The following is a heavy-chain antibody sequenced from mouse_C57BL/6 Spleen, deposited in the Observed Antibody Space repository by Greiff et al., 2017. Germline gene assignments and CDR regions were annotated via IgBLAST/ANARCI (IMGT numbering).Heavy chain of an antibody. CDR1: GFNIKDAY. Sequence: VQLQQSGAELVRPGASVKLSCTASGFNIKDAYMHWVKQRPEQGLEWIGWIDPENGDTEYASKFQGKATITADTSSNTAYLQLSSLTSEDTAVYYCTTSDYYGSSYPFAYWGQGTLVTVSA. V-gene: IGHV14-4*01. CDR3: TTSDYYGSSYPFAY. D-gene: IGHD1-1*01. CDR2: IDPENGDT. J-gene: IGHJ3*01.